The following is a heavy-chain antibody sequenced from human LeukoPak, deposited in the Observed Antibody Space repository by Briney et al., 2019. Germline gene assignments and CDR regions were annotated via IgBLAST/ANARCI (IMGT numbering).Heavy chain of an antibody. CDR1: GGSISSYY. CDR2: IYYSGST. Sequence: SETLSLTCTVSGGSISSYYWSWIRQPPGKGLEWIGYIYYSGSTNYNPSLKSRVTISVDTSKNQFSLKLSSVTAADTAVYYCARGRRYFDWLPHFDYWGQGTLVTVSS. CDR3: ARGRRYFDWLPHFDY. J-gene: IGHJ4*02. V-gene: IGHV4-59*01. D-gene: IGHD3-9*01.